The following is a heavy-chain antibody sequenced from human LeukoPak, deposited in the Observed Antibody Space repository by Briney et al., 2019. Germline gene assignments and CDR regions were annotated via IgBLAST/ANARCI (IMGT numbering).Heavy chain of an antibody. Sequence: SDTLSLTCAVSAYSISSSNWWAWIRQPPGKGLEWIGYIYYSGSTYYNPSLKSRVTMSVDTSKNQFSLKLSSVTAVDTAVYYCVKKAAGVAWFDSWGQGTLVTVSS. V-gene: IGHV4-28*01. CDR3: VKKAAGVAWFDS. CDR1: AYSISSSNW. CDR2: IYYSGST. J-gene: IGHJ5*01. D-gene: IGHD7-27*01.